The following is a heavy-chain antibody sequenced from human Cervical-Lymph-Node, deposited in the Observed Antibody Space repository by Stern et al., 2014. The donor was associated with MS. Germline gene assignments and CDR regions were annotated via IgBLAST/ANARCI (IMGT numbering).Heavy chain of an antibody. CDR2: VYYSGIT. J-gene: IGHJ2*01. CDR1: GGSITNRDY. CDR3: ARGVTAVTNYVPNWCFDL. V-gene: IGHV4-39*02. D-gene: IGHD4-11*01. Sequence: QLVESGPGLVKPSETLSLTCTVSGGSITNRDYWGWIRQSPGKGLEWIGSVYYSGITYYRPSLTSRATISIDTSRNQLFLNLNSVTATDTAVYFCARGVTAVTNYVPNWCFDLWGRGTLVTVSS.